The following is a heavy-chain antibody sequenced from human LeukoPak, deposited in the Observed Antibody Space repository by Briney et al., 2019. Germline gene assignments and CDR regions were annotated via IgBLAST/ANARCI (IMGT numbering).Heavy chain of an antibody. CDR2: ISWNSGSI. CDR3: AKGSGSIVVAGTFDY. Sequence: GGSLRLSCAASGFTFDDYATHWVRQAPGKGLEWVSGISWNSGSIGYADSVKGRFTISRDNAKNSLYLQMNSLRAEDTALYYCAKGSGSIVVAGTFDYWGQGTLVTVSS. CDR1: GFTFDDYA. J-gene: IGHJ4*02. V-gene: IGHV3-9*01. D-gene: IGHD6-19*01.